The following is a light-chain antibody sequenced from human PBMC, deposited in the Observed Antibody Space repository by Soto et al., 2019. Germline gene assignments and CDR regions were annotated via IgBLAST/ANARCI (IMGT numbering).Light chain of an antibody. Sequence: DIQMTQSPSSLSASVGDRVTIACRASQTISNYLHWYQQKPGKAPKLLIYAASSLERGVPSRFSGSGSGTEFTLTISGLQPDDFATYYCQQYKDSVWTFGQGTKVDIK. CDR3: QQYKDSVWT. V-gene: IGKV1-5*01. J-gene: IGKJ1*01. CDR2: AAS. CDR1: QTISNY.